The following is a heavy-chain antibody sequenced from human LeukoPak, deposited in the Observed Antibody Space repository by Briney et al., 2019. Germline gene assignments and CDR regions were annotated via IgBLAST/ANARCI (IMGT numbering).Heavy chain of an antibody. V-gene: IGHV1-18*01. CDR1: GYTFTSYG. CDR3: AREIRLRYFDWLLSPLVGAFDI. D-gene: IGHD3-9*01. J-gene: IGHJ3*02. Sequence: ASVKVSCKASGYTFTSYGISWVRQAPGQGLEWMGWISAYNGNTNYAQKLQGRVTMTTDTSTSTAYMELRSLRSDDTAVYYRAREIRLRYFDWLLSPLVGAFDIWGQGTMVTVSS. CDR2: ISAYNGNT.